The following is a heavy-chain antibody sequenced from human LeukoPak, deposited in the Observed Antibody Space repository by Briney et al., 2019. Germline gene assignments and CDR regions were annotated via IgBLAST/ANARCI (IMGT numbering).Heavy chain of an antibody. D-gene: IGHD1-26*01. J-gene: IGHJ4*02. Sequence: SETLSLTCAVYGGSFSGYYWSWIRQPPGKGLEWIGYIYYSGSTNYNPSLKSRVTISVDTSKNQFSLKLSSVTAADTAVYYCARLNSGSYFDYWGQGTLVTVSS. CDR2: IYYSGST. CDR3: ARLNSGSYFDY. V-gene: IGHV4-59*08. CDR1: GGSFSGYY.